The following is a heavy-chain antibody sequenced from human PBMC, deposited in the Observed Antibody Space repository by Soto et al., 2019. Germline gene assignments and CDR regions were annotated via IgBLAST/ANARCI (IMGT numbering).Heavy chain of an antibody. Sequence: PGGSLRLSCAASGFTFSSYGMHWVRQAPGKGLVWVSRLTGDGTTTNYADSVRGRFTISRDNAKNTVYLQMSSLRAEDTAVYYCARGIRIYYGMDVWGQGTTVTVSS. V-gene: IGHV3-74*01. CDR3: ARGIRIYYGMDV. D-gene: IGHD2-15*01. CDR1: GFTFSSYG. CDR2: LTGDGTTT. J-gene: IGHJ6*02.